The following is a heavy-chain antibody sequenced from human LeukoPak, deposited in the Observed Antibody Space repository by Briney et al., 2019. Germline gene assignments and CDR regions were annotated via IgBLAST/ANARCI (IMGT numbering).Heavy chain of an antibody. J-gene: IGHJ4*02. CDR1: GGSISSGGYY. CDR2: IYYSGST. V-gene: IGHV4-31*03. CDR3: ARERVGYCSGGSCYSEYYFDY. Sequence: SETLSLTCTVSGGSISSGGYYWSWIRQHPGKGLEWIGYIYYSGSTYYNPSLKSRVTISVDTSKNQFSLKLSSVTAADTAVYYCARERVGYCSGGSCYSEYYFDYWGQRTLVTVSS. D-gene: IGHD2-15*01.